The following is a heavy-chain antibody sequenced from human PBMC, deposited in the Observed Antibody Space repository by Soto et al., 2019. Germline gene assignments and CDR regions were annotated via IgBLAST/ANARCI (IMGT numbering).Heavy chain of an antibody. CDR1: GFTFSSYG. V-gene: IGHV3-30*03. CDR2: ISYDGSNK. D-gene: IGHD3-10*01. CDR3: ARSGDSYYFDY. J-gene: IGHJ4*02. Sequence: GSLRLSCAASGFTFSSYGMHWVRQAPGKGLEWVAVISYDGSNKYYADSVKGRFTISRDNSKNTVYLQMNSLRAEDTAVYYCARSGDSYYFDYWGQGTLVTVSS.